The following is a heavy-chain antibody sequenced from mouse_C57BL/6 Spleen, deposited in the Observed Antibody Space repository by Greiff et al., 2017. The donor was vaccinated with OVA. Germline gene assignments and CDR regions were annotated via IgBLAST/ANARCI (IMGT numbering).Heavy chain of an antibody. D-gene: IGHD1-1*01. CDR2: IDPETGGT. J-gene: IGHJ2*01. V-gene: IGHV1-15*01. CDR1: GYTFTDYE. Sequence: VQLQQSGAELVRPGASVTLSCKASGYTFTDYEMHWVKQTPVHGLEWIGAIDPETGGTAYNQKFKGKAILTADKSSSTAYMELRSLRSEDSAVYYGTRFPITTVVARYFDYWGQGTTLTVSS. CDR3: TRFPITTVVARYFDY.